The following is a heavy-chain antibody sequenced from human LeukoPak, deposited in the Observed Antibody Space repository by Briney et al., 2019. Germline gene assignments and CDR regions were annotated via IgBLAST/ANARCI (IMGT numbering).Heavy chain of an antibody. CDR3: ARIVPFSITTYGTNWFDP. CDR2: INHSGST. D-gene: IGHD3-3*01. J-gene: IGHJ5*02. V-gene: IGHV4-34*01. Sequence: SETLSLTCAVYGGSFSGYYWSWIRQPPGKGLEWIGEINHSGSTNYNPSLKSRVTISVDTSKNQFSLKLSSVTAADTAVYYCARIVPFSITTYGTNWFDPWGQGTLVTVSS. CDR1: GGSFSGYY.